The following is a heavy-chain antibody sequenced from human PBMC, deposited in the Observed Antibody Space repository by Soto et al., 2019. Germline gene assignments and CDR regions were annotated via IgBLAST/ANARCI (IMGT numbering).Heavy chain of an antibody. CDR3: AKSNRVYCSGYSCYLDF. V-gene: IGHV3-23*01. Sequence: EVQLLASGGGLVQPGGSLRLSCAASGFTFSSYAMSWVRQAPGKGLEWVSGISGTGSTTYYADSVKGRFTISRDNSKNTLYLQLNSLRAEDTAIYYCAKSNRVYCSGYSCYLDFWGQGTLVTVSS. CDR1: GFTFSSYA. D-gene: IGHD2-15*01. CDR2: ISGTGSTT. J-gene: IGHJ4*02.